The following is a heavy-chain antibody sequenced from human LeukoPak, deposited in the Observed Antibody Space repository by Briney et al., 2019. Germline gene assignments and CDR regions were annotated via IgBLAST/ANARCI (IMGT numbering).Heavy chain of an antibody. CDR2: ITDNGDRT. J-gene: IGHJ4*02. V-gene: IGHV3-64*02. D-gene: IGHD3-16*02. Sequence: GGSLRLSCAASGFTFSKEVMHWVRQAPGKGLEYVSTITDNGDRTYHADSVKGRFTISRANSKDTLYLQMGSLRAEDTAVYYCVRDYRATYSFDYWGQGTLVTVSS. CDR1: GFTFSKEV. CDR3: VRDYRATYSFDY.